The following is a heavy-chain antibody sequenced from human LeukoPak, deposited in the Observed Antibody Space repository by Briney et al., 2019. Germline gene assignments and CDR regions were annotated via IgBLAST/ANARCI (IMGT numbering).Heavy chain of an antibody. Sequence: PSETLSLTCTVSGGSISSYYWSWIRQPPGKGLEWIGYIYYSGSTNYNPSLKSRVTISVDTSKNQFSLKLSPVTAADTAVYYCARVDSSGYYPFDYWGQGTLVTVSS. J-gene: IGHJ4*02. V-gene: IGHV4-59*01. CDR3: ARVDSSGYYPFDY. CDR1: GGSISSYY. D-gene: IGHD3-22*01. CDR2: IYYSGST.